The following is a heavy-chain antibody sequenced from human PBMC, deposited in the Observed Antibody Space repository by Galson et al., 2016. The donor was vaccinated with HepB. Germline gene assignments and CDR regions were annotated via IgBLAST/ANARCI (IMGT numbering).Heavy chain of an antibody. CDR2: ISSNGGST. CDR1: GFIFSTYM. CDR3: LSSWGAAVADGN. Sequence: SLRLSCAASGFIFSTYMMHWVRQAPGKGLEYVAGISSNGGSTHYADSVKGRFTFSRDNSKKMTYLQMNSLRPEDTAVYYCLSSWGAAVADGNWGQGTLVTVSS. D-gene: IGHD7-27*01. V-gene: IGHV3-64D*06. J-gene: IGHJ4*02.